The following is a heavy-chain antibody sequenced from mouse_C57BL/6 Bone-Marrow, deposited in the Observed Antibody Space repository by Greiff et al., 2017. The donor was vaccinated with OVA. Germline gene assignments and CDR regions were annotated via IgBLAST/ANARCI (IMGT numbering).Heavy chain of an antibody. V-gene: IGHV1-82*01. J-gene: IGHJ1*03. CDR3: AREGSSLGYFDV. Sequence: QVQLQQSGPELVKPGASVKISCKASGYAFSSSWMNWVKQRPGKGLEWIGRIYPGDGDTNYNGKFNGKATLTADKSSSTAYMQLSSLTSEDSAVYFCAREGSSLGYFDVWGTGTTVTVSS. CDR2: IYPGDGDT. CDR1: GYAFSSSW. D-gene: IGHD1-1*01.